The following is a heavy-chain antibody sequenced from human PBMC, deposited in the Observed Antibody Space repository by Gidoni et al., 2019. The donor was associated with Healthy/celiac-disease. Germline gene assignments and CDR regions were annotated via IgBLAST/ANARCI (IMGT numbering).Heavy chain of an antibody. Sequence: EVQLVESGGGLVQPGGSLRLSCATSGFTFSGYWMSWVRQAQGKGMEWVANIKQEGSEKYYVDSVKGLFTISRDNAKNSLYLQMNSLRAEDTAVYYCARATGTHAFDYWGQGTLVTVSS. CDR2: IKQEGSEK. CDR3: ARATGTHAFDY. V-gene: IGHV3-7*01. J-gene: IGHJ4*02. D-gene: IGHD6-13*01. CDR1: GFTFSGYW.